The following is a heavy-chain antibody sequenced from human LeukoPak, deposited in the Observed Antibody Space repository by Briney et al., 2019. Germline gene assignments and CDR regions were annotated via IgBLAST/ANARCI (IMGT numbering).Heavy chain of an antibody. CDR1: GYTFGSYE. CDR3: VRRIDC. CDR2: ISSSSSGSTI. Sequence: GGSLRLSCAGSGYTFGSYEMNWVRQAPGKGLEWVSYISSSSSGSTIYYADSVKGRFTVSRDNTKNSQYLQMNSLRVEDTAVYFCVRRIDCWGQGTLVTVSS. J-gene: IGHJ4*02. V-gene: IGHV3-48*03.